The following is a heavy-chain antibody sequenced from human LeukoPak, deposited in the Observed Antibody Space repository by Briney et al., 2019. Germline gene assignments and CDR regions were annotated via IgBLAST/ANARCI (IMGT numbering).Heavy chain of an antibody. V-gene: IGHV4-38-2*02. CDR1: GYSISSGYY. D-gene: IGHD3-22*01. Sequence: SETLFLTCTVSGYSISSGYYWGWIRQPPGKGLEWIGSIYHSGSTYYNPSLKSRVTISVDTSKNQFSLKLSSVTAADTAVYYCARVSDYYDSSGYYLFDYWGQGTLVTVSS. CDR2: IYHSGST. J-gene: IGHJ4*02. CDR3: ARVSDYYDSSGYYLFDY.